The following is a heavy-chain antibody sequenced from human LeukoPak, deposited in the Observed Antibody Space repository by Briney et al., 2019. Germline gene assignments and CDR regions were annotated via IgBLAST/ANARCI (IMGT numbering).Heavy chain of an antibody. CDR3: ARADRTLFY. Sequence: ASVTVSFTASGYTFTSYYMHWVRQAPGQGLEWMGIINPSGGSTSYAQKFQGRVTMTRDTSTSTVYMELSSLRSEDTAVYYCARADRTLFYWGQGTLVTVSS. D-gene: IGHD1-14*01. CDR2: INPSGGST. CDR1: GYTFTSYY. V-gene: IGHV1-46*01. J-gene: IGHJ4*02.